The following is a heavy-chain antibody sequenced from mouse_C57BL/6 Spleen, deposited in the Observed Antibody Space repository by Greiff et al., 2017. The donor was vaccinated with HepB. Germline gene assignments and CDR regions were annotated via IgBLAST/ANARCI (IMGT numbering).Heavy chain of an antibody. CDR2: IDPSDSYT. CDR3: ASSEAMDY. CDR1: GYTFTSYW. V-gene: IGHV1-69*01. Sequence: QVQLQQPGAELVMPGASVKLSCKASGYTFTSYWMHWVKQRPGQGLEWIGEIDPSDSYTNYNQKFKGKSTLTVDKSSSTAYMQLSSLTSEDSAVYYCASSEAMDYWGQGTSVTVSS. J-gene: IGHJ4*01.